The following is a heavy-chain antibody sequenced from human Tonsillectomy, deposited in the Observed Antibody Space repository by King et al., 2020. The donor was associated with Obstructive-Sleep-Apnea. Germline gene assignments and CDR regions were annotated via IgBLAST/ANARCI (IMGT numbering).Heavy chain of an antibody. CDR2: IYSGGST. CDR1: GFTVSSNY. J-gene: IGHJ3*02. V-gene: IGHV3-53*04. CDR3: ARDAPPSGYSSSWYYDAFDI. D-gene: IGHD6-13*01. Sequence: VQLVESGGGLVQPGGSLRLSCAASGFTVSSNYMSWVRQALGKGLEWVSVIYSGGSTYYADSVRGRFTISRHNSTNTLYLQMNSLRAEDTAVYYCARDAPPSGYSSSWYYDAFDIWGQGTMVTVSS.